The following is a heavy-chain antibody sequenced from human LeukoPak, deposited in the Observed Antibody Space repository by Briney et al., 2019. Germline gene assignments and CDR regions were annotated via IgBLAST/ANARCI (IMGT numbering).Heavy chain of an antibody. CDR2: ISGSGGST. Sequence: PGGSLRLSCEASGFTFSTFAMSWVRQAPGKGLEWVSAISGSGGSTYYADSVKGRFTISRDNSKNTLYLQMNSLRAEDTAVYYCAKQAGQQLVGDFDYWGQGTLVTVSS. J-gene: IGHJ4*02. CDR1: GFTFSTFA. D-gene: IGHD6-13*01. V-gene: IGHV3-23*01. CDR3: AKQAGQQLVGDFDY.